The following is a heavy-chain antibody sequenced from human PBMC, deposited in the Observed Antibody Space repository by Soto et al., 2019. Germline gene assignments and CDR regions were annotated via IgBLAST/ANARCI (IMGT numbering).Heavy chain of an antibody. D-gene: IGHD6-13*01. J-gene: IGHJ4*02. CDR3: ARGGYSSSWYVYGY. V-gene: IGHV1-3*05. CDR2: INAGNGNT. Sequence: QVQLVQSGAEEKKPGASVKVSCKASGYTFTSYAMHWVRQAPGQRLEWMGWINAGNGNTKYSQKFQGRVTITRDTSASTDYLELSSLRSEDTAVYYCARGGYSSSWYVYGYWGQGTLVTVSS. CDR1: GYTFTSYA.